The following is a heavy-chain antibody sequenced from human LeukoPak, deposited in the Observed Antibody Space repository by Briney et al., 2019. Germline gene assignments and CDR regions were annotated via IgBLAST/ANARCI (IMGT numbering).Heavy chain of an antibody. J-gene: IGHJ5*02. D-gene: IGHD2-15*01. CDR1: GYTFTSYD. V-gene: IGHV1-8*01. CDR3: ASASGRSSVAWFDP. Sequence: ASVKVSCKASGYTFTSYDINWVRQAPGQGLEWMGWMNPNSGNTGYAQKFQGTVTMTRNTSISTAYMELSSLRSEDTAVYYCASASGRSSVAWFDPWGQGTLVTVSS. CDR2: MNPNSGNT.